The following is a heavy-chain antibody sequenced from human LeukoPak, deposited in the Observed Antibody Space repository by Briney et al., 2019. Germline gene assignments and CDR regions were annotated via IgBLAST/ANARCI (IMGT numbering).Heavy chain of an antibody. Sequence: ASVKVSCKASGYTFTSYDFNWLRQATGQRPEWMGWMSPNSGDTGYAQKFQDRVIMTRNTSISTAYMELSSLRSDDTAVYYCARGPPNWGYDYWGPGTLVTVSS. D-gene: IGHD7-27*01. V-gene: IGHV1-8*01. J-gene: IGHJ4*02. CDR3: ARGPPNWGYDY. CDR2: MSPNSGDT. CDR1: GYTFTSYD.